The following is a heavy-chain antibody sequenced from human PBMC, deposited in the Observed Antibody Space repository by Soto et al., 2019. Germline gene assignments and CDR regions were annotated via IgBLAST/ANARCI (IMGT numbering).Heavy chain of an antibody. V-gene: IGHV4-34*01. D-gene: IGHD3-10*01. J-gene: IGHJ4*02. CDR1: GGSFSGYY. Sequence: SETLSLTCAVYGGSFSGYYWSWIRQPPGKGLEWIGEINHSGSTNYNPSLKSRVTISVDTSKNQFSLKLSSVTAADTAVYYCARAHFWRGYYGSGSFDYWGQGNMVTV. CDR2: INHSGST. CDR3: ARAHFWRGYYGSGSFDY.